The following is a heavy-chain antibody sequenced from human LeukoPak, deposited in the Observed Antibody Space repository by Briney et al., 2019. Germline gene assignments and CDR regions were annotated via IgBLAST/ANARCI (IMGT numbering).Heavy chain of an antibody. D-gene: IGHD3-22*01. J-gene: IGHJ3*02. CDR2: IYYSGST. CDR3: AGNYYYDSSGYYRYAFDI. CDR1: GGSISSYY. V-gene: IGHV4-59*01. Sequence: SETLSLTCTVSGGSISSYYWSWIRQPPGKGLEWIGYIYYSGSTNYNPSLKSRVTISVDTSKNQFSPKLSSVTAADTAVYYCAGNYYYDSSGYYRYAFDIWGQGTMVTVSS.